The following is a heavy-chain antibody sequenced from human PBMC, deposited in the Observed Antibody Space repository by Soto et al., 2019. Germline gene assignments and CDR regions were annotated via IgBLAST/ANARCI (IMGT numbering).Heavy chain of an antibody. J-gene: IGHJ6*02. CDR3: ARQKGVRDFWSGYEGIYGMDV. D-gene: IGHD3-3*01. Sequence: GESLKISCKGSGYSFTSYWISWVRQMPGKGLEWMGRIDPSDSYTNHSPSFQGHVTISADKSISTAHLQWSSLKASDTAMYYCARQKGVRDFWSGYEGIYGMDVWGQGTTVTVSS. V-gene: IGHV5-10-1*01. CDR2: IDPSDSYT. CDR1: GYSFTSYW.